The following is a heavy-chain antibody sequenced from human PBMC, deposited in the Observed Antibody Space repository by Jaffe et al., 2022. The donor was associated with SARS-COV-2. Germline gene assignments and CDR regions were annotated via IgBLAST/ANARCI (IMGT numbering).Heavy chain of an antibody. CDR3: VKGSDLSAHYAMDV. D-gene: IGHD6-25*01. CDR2: ISGPGGLK. V-gene: IGHV3-23*01. CDR1: GFMFSKFA. J-gene: IGHJ6*02. Sequence: VQLLDSGGGLVQPGGSLRLSCATSGFMFSKFAMNWVRQRPGQGLEWVSSISGPGGLKFYADSVTGRFTISRDPSRNAVFLEMSHLRVEDTAVYYCVKGSDLSAHYAMDVWGQGTTVAVS.